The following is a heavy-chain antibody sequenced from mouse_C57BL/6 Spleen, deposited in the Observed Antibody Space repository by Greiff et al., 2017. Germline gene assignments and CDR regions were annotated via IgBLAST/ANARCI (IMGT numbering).Heavy chain of an antibody. Sequence: VQLQQSGPGLVKPSQSLSLTCSVTGYSITSGYYWNWIRQFPGNKLEWMGYISYDGSNNYNPSLKNRNSITRDTSKNQFFLKLNSVTTEDTATYYCARDRRQLRLRDAMDYWGQGTSVTVSS. J-gene: IGHJ4*01. D-gene: IGHD3-2*02. CDR3: ARDRRQLRLRDAMDY. CDR1: GYSITSGYY. V-gene: IGHV3-6*01. CDR2: ISYDGSN.